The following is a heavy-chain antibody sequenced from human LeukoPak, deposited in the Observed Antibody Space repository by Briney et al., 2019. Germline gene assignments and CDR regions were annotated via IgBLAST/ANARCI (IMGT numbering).Heavy chain of an antibody. CDR2: INPNSGGT. CDR1: GYTLTAYY. J-gene: IGHJ5*02. D-gene: IGHD3-9*01. V-gene: IGHV1-2*06. CDR3: ARDGHYDILTGYYRGWFDP. Sequence: ASVKVSCKASGYTLTAYYIYWVRQAPGQGLEWMGRINPNSGGTDYAQNFQGRVTMTRDTSISTAYMELSRLRSDDTAVYYCARDGHYDILTGYYRGWFDPWGQGTLVTVSS.